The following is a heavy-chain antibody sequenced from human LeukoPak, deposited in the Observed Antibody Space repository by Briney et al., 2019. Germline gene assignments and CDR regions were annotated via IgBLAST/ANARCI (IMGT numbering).Heavy chain of an antibody. CDR3: ARESGCSSTSCITSFDY. Sequence: GGSLRLSCAASGFTFSSYSMNWVRQAPGKGLEWVSSISSSSSYIYYADSVKGRFTISRDNAKNPLYLQMNSLRAEDTAVYYCARESGCSSTSCITSFDYWGQGTLVTVSS. V-gene: IGHV3-21*01. CDR2: ISSSSSYI. CDR1: GFTFSSYS. D-gene: IGHD2-2*01. J-gene: IGHJ4*02.